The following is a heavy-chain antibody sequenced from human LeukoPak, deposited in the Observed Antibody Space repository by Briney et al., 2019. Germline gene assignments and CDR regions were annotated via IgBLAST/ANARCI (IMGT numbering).Heavy chain of an antibody. CDR3: ARTNWAFDY. D-gene: IGHD7-27*01. J-gene: IGHJ4*02. Sequence: PGGSLRLSCAAPGFTFSSYSMNWVRQAPGKGLEWVSSISSSSSYIYYAGSVKGRFTISRDNAKNSLYLQMNSLRAEDTAVYYCARTNWAFDYWGQGTLVTVSS. CDR2: ISSSSSYI. V-gene: IGHV3-21*01. CDR1: GFTFSSYS.